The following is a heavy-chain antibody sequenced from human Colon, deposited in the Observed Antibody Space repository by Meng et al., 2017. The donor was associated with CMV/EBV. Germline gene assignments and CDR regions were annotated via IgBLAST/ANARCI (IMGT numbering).Heavy chain of an antibody. CDR3: ARDGGWYEYYFDY. V-gene: IGHV3-53*01. D-gene: IGHD6-13*01. J-gene: IGHJ4*02. CDR1: GFPIVSHY. Sequence: GESLKISCSASGFPIVSHYMAWVRQAPGKGLEWVSLIYAVGTPYYADSVKGRFTISRDNARNSLYLQMNSLGADDTAVYYCARDGGWYEYYFDYWGQGILVTVSS. CDR2: IYAVGTP.